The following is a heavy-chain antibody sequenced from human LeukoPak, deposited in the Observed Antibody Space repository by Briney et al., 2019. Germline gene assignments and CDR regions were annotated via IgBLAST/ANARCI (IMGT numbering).Heavy chain of an antibody. CDR1: GYTFSSHG. CDR3: ARTITDDHNRLGALDI. CDR2: IWYDGGYK. J-gene: IGHJ3*02. Sequence: GGSLRLSCAASGYTFSSHGMHWVRQAPDKGLEWVAIIWYDGGYKYYADSVQGRFTISRDNSKNTLYLQMNSLRAEDTAVYYCARTITDDHNRLGALDIWGQGTMVTVSS. V-gene: IGHV3-33*01. D-gene: IGHD3-10*01.